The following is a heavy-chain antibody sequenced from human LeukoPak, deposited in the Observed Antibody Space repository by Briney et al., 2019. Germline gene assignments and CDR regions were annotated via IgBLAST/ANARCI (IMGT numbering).Heavy chain of an antibody. V-gene: IGHV1-18*01. CDR1: AYTSPNYG. D-gene: IGHD2-2*01. J-gene: IGHJ6*03. CDR2: ISTYNGNT. CDR3: ALPAKGAFFYYYMEV. Sequence: ASVTVSCKASAYTSPNYGITWVRQAPGRGLAWMGWISTYNGNTQYAQKFQGRVTMTTDTPTKTVYMELSNLRSNDTAVYYFALPAKGAFFYYYMEVWGKGTTVTVSS.